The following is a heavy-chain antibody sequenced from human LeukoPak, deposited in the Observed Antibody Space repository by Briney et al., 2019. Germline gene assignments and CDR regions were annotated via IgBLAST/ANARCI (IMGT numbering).Heavy chain of an antibody. D-gene: IGHD3-10*01. CDR1: AFTFSSYG. CDR3: VKEVRYYGSGSPFDY. CDR2: ISFDGSHK. Sequence: GGSLRLSCAASAFTFSSYGMHWVRQAPGKGLEWVAVISFDGSHKYYADSVKGRFTISRDNSKNTLYLQMNSLRAEDTAVYYCVKEVRYYGSGSPFDYWGQGTPVTVSS. V-gene: IGHV3-30*18. J-gene: IGHJ4*02.